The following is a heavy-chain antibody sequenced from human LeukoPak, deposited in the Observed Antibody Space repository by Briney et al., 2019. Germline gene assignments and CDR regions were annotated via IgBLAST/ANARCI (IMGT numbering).Heavy chain of an antibody. J-gene: IGHJ4*02. D-gene: IGHD3-22*01. CDR1: GGSISSYY. CDR2: IYYSGST. V-gene: IGHV4-59*01. CDR3: ARGEGYYDSRGYYRN. Sequence: SENLSLTCTVSGGSISSYYWSWIRQPPGKGLEWIGYIYYSGSTNYNPSLKSRVTISVDTSKNQFSLKLSSVTAADTAVYYCARGEGYYDSRGYYRNWGQGTLVTVSS.